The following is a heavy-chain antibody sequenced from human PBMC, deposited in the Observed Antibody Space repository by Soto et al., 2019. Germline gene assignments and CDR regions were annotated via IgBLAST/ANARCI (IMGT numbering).Heavy chain of an antibody. J-gene: IGHJ6*03. CDR3: ARAFSSTSPHYMDV. CDR1: GGSFSGYY. Sequence: SETLSLTCAVYGGSFSGYYWSWIRQPPGKGLEWIGEINHSGSTNYNPSLKSRVTISVDTSKNQFSLKLSSVTAADTAVYYCARAFSSTSPHYMDVWGKGTTVTVSS. D-gene: IGHD2-2*01. V-gene: IGHV4-34*01. CDR2: INHSGST.